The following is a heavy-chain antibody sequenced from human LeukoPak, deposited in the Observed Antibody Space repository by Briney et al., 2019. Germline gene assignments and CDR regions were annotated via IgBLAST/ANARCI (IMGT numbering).Heavy chain of an antibody. Sequence: ASVKVSCKASGYTFTGYYMHWVRQAPGLGLKWMGGINPKSGGTNYAQKFQGRVTMTRDTSISTAYMELSRLRSDDTAVYYCARGAGDPTMVRGVIITCYGMDVWGQGTTVTVSS. CDR3: ARGAGDPTMVRGVIITCYGMDV. CDR1: GYTFTGYY. J-gene: IGHJ6*02. V-gene: IGHV1-2*02. D-gene: IGHD3-10*01. CDR2: INPKSGGT.